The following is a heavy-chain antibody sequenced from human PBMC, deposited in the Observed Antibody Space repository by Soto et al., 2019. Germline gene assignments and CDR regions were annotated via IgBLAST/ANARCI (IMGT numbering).Heavy chain of an antibody. J-gene: IGHJ6*02. V-gene: IGHV3-7*04. CDR1: GFTFSSHW. Sequence: GGSLRLSCAASGFTFSSHWMTWVRQAPGKGLEWVANIKEDGSEKYYVDSLNGRCTISRDNAKNSLYLQMNSLRAEDTAVYYCARSYYYDSRGYYHYNGLDVWGQGTTVTVSS. D-gene: IGHD3-22*01. CDR3: ARSYYYDSRGYYHYNGLDV. CDR2: IKEDGSEK.